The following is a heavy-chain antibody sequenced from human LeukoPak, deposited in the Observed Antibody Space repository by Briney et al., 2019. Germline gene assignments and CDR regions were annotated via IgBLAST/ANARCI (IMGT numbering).Heavy chain of an antibody. CDR3: ARDVDWILFDY. CDR2: VNREGTTS. V-gene: IGHV3-74*01. Sequence: PGGSLRLSCAASGFTFSTYWMHWVSHVPGKGLVWVSRVNREGTTSAYADSVKGRFTISRDNDKNTLYLQMNSLRVEDTAVYYCARDVDWILFDYWGQGTLVTVSS. J-gene: IGHJ4*02. CDR1: GFTFSTYW. D-gene: IGHD3-9*01.